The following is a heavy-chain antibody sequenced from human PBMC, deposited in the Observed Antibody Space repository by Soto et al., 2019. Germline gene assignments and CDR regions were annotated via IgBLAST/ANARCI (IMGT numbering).Heavy chain of an antibody. CDR2: INPSGSEI. CDR3: ARDWLTGDPREDFDC. D-gene: IGHD7-27*01. Sequence: EVQLVESGGGLVKPGGSLRVSCAASGFALSAYSLSWVRQAPGGGLEWVASINPSGSEIYYADSVEGRFVISRDNAQNSVDLQMLSLRVEDTAVYYCARDWLTGDPREDFDCWGQGTLVTVSS. J-gene: IGHJ4*02. CDR1: GFALSAYS. V-gene: IGHV3-21*01.